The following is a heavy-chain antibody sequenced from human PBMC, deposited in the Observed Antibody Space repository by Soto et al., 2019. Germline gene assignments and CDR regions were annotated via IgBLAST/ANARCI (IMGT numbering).Heavy chain of an antibody. CDR1: GYSFTSYW. CDR2: IDPSDSYT. CDR3: ARYAVGYCSSTSCRYYYGMDV. D-gene: IGHD2-2*01. J-gene: IGHJ6*02. Sequence: GESLKISCKGSGYSFTSYWISWVRQMPGKGLEWMGRIDPSDSYTNYSPSFQGHVTISADKSISTAYLQWSSLKASDIAMYYCARYAVGYCSSTSCRYYYGMDVWGQGTTVTVSS. V-gene: IGHV5-10-1*01.